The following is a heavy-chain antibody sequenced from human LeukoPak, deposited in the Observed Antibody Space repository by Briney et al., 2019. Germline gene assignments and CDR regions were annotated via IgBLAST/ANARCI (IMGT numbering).Heavy chain of an antibody. D-gene: IGHD2-2*01. J-gene: IGHJ4*02. CDR3: ARAYQLPLF. V-gene: IGHV3-7*01. Sequence: GGFLRLSCAASGFTFSTYWMGWVRQSPGKGLEWVANIKQDGSEKHYVDSVKGRFTISRDNTKNSLYLQMNSLRAEDTAVYYCARAYQLPLFWGQGTLVTDSS. CDR1: GFTFSTYW. CDR2: IKQDGSEK.